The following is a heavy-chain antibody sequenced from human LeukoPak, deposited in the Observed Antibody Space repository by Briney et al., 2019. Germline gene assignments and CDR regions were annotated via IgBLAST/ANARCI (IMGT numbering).Heavy chain of an antibody. Sequence: GGSLRLSCAASGFTFSHSWMNWVRQAPGKGLEWVANMNQDGSDKYYADSVKGRFTISRDNSKNTLYLQMNSLRAEDTAVYYCAREVEYGDYGFDYWGQGTLVTVSS. CDR2: MNQDGSDK. D-gene: IGHD4-17*01. CDR3: AREVEYGDYGFDY. J-gene: IGHJ4*02. CDR1: GFTFSHSW. V-gene: IGHV3-7*01.